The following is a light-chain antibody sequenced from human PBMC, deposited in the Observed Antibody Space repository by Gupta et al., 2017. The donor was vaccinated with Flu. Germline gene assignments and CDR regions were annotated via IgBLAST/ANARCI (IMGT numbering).Light chain of an antibody. CDR2: VNSDGSH. V-gene: IGLV4-69*01. J-gene: IGLJ3*02. Sequence: QLVLTQSPSASASLGASVKLTCTLSSGLSTYGIAWHQQQPQKGPRYLMNVNSDGSHTKGDGIPDRFSGSSSGAERYLTISSLQSEDEADYYCQTWGTGIHKVFGGGTKLTVL. CDR1: SGLSTYG. CDR3: QTWGTGIHKV.